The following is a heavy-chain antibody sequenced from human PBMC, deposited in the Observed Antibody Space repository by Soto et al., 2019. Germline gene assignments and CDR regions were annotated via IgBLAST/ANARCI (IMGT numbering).Heavy chain of an antibody. D-gene: IGHD4-17*01. Sequence: ASVKVSCKASGERFTTYGISWVRQAPGQGLEWMGWISTYNTNRNHAPKFQGRLLLTTDTSTTTAHMELRSLRPDGTAVYYCARWAGQVRDYGGPFDYWGQGTLVTVSS. CDR1: GERFTTYG. CDR2: ISTYNTNR. V-gene: IGHV1-18*04. CDR3: ARWAGQVRDYGGPFDY. J-gene: IGHJ4*02.